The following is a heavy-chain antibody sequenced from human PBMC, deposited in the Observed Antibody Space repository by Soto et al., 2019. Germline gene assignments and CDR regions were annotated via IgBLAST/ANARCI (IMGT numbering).Heavy chain of an antibody. CDR2: VHHSGTT. V-gene: IGHV4-59*08. Sequence: QVQLQQSGPELVKPSETLSLMCTVSGDSITNYFWSWIRQPPGRGLEWIGNVHHSGTTNYSPSLRWRVTMSLDTSKNQVSLRLRSMTAADTAVYYCARSTLSWFDPWGQGTLVTVSS. J-gene: IGHJ5*02. CDR1: GDSITNYF. CDR3: ARSTLSWFDP.